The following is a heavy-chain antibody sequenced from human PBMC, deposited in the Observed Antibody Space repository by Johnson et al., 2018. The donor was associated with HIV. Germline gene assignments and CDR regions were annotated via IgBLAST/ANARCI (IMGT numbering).Heavy chain of an antibody. CDR2: IYSGGST. V-gene: IGHV3-66*02. J-gene: IGHJ3*02. Sequence: VQLVESGGGLVQPGGSLRLSCAASGFTFSSYDMHWVRQAPGKGLEWVSVIYSGGSTYYADSVKGRFTISRDNSKNTLYLQMNSLRVEDTAVYYCARGITARGTFDIWGQGTMVTVSS. CDR3: ARGITARGTFDI. CDR1: GFTFSSYD. D-gene: IGHD1-14*01.